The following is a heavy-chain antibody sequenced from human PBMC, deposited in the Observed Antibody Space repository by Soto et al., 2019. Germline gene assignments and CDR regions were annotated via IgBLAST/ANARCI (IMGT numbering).Heavy chain of an antibody. CDR3: AKSPNFYCSSYHCYKYYFDY. Sequence: GSLRLSCAASGFTFNTFGMHWVRQAPGKGLEWVAVISYDGSDKYYSDSVRGRFTISRDNSMNTLYLQMNSLRTEDTAVYYCAKSPNFYCSSYHCYKYYFDYWGQGTLVTVSS. V-gene: IGHV3-30*18. CDR1: GFTFNTFG. J-gene: IGHJ4*02. CDR2: ISYDGSDK. D-gene: IGHD2-2*01.